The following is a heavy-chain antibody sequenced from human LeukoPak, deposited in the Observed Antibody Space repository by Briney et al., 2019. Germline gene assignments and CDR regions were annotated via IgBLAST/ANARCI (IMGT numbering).Heavy chain of an antibody. V-gene: IGHV3-30*02. Sequence: AGGSLRLSCAASGFTFSNYGKHWVRQAPGEGLEWLAFIRYDGTNKAYADSVKGRFTFSRDNSKNTMYLQMDSLRAEDTALYYCARGSYSSRWYLTYWGQRNLVIVSS. CDR2: IRYDGTNK. D-gene: IGHD6-13*01. CDR1: GFTFSNYG. CDR3: ARGSYSSRWYLTY. J-gene: IGHJ4*02.